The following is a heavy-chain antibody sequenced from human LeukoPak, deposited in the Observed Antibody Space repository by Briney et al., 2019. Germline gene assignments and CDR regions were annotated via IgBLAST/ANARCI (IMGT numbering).Heavy chain of an antibody. CDR1: GGSISSSKW. V-gene: IGHV4-4*02. CDR3: ATKYYDSSGYYAY. D-gene: IGHD3-22*01. Sequence: SGTLSLTCAVSGGSISSSKWWSWVRQPPGKGLEWIGEIYHSGSTNYNPSLKSRVTISLDKSRNQFSLKLSSVTAADTAVYFCATKYYDSSGYYAYGGQGTLVTVSS. CDR2: IYHSGST. J-gene: IGHJ4*02.